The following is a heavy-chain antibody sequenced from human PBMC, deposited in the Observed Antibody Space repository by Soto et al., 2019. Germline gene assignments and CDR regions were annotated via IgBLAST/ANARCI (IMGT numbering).Heavy chain of an antibody. CDR2: IRSKANSYAT. CDR3: TRHDSNYDFWSGSPPRYGMDV. D-gene: IGHD3-3*01. CDR1: GFTFSGSA. Sequence: SLRLSCAASGFTFSGSAMHWVLQASGNGLEWVGRIRSKANSYATAYAASVKGRFTISRDDSKNTAYLQMNSLKTEDTAVYYCTRHDSNYDFWSGSPPRYGMDVWGQGTTVTVSS. J-gene: IGHJ6*02. V-gene: IGHV3-73*01.